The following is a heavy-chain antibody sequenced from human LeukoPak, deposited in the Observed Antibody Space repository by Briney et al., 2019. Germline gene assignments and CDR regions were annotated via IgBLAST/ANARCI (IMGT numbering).Heavy chain of an antibody. CDR3: ARESGTITLAL. D-gene: IGHD1-1*01. V-gene: IGHV1-2*02. J-gene: IGHJ5*02. CDR1: GYTFTDSY. Sequence: GASVKVSCKASGYTFTDSYMHWVRQAPGQGLEWMGWINPNSGGTNYAQKFQGRVTMTRDTSISTAYMELSRLRSDDTAVYYCARESGTITLALWGQGTLVTVSS. CDR2: INPNSGGT.